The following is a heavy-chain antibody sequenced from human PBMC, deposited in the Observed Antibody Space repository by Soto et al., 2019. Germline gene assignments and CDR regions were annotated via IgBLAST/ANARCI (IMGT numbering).Heavy chain of an antibody. V-gene: IGHV4-59*01. J-gene: IGHJ6*02. Sequence: PSETLSLTCTVSGGSISSYYWSWIRQPPGKGLEWIGYIYYSGSTNYNPSLKSRATISVDTSKNQFSLKLSSVTAADTAVYYCARDYMYYYDSSGYGPTYYYYGMDVWGQGTTVTVSS. CDR1: GGSISSYY. D-gene: IGHD3-22*01. CDR3: ARDYMYYYDSSGYGPTYYYYGMDV. CDR2: IYYSGST.